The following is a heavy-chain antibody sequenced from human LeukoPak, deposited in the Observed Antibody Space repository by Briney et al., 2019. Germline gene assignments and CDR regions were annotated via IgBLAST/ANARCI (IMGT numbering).Heavy chain of an antibody. CDR3: ARIRDGYNDAYDI. Sequence: ASVKVSCKASGYTFTKYYIHWVRQAPGQRPEWMGLINPGGDNTNYAQNFQGRVTMTSDTSTSTVYMELSSLRSEDTAIYYCARIRDGYNDAYDIWGQGTVVTVPS. V-gene: IGHV1-46*01. CDR1: GYTFTKYY. J-gene: IGHJ3*02. D-gene: IGHD5-24*01. CDR2: INPGGDNT.